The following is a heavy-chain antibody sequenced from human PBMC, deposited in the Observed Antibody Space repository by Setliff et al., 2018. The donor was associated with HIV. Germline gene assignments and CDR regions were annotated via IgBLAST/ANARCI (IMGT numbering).Heavy chain of an antibody. CDR2: IIPIFGTA. CDR1: GGTFRSKG. J-gene: IGHJ6*03. V-gene: IGHV1-69*13. D-gene: IGHD3-3*01. Sequence: SVKVSCKASGGTFRSKGISWVRQAPGQGLEWMGGIIPIFGTANYAQKFQGRVTITADESTSTAYMELSSLRSEDTAVYYCARDILERGYYYYYMDVWGKGTTVTVSS. CDR3: ARDILERGYYYYYMDV.